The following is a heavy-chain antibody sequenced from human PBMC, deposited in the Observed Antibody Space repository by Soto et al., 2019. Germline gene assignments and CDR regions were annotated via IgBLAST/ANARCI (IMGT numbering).Heavy chain of an antibody. V-gene: IGHV4-34*01. CDR1: GGSFSGYY. CDR3: ARVLRGYSYGVDY. Sequence: SETLSLTCAAYGGSFSGYYWSWIRQAPGKGLEWIGEINHSGSTNYNPSLKSRVTVSVDTSKNQFSLKLSSVTAADSAVYYCARVLRGYSYGVDYWGQGSLVTVSS. D-gene: IGHD5-18*01. CDR2: INHSGST. J-gene: IGHJ4*02.